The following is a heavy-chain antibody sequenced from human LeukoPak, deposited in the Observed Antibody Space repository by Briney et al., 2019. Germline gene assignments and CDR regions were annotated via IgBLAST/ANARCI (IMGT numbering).Heavy chain of an antibody. CDR2: IISDGSSA. Sequence: GGSLRLSCAASGFTFSDYWMHWVRQAPGKGLVWVSRIISDGSSATYADSVKGRFTMSRDNAKSTLYLQMNSLRAEDTAVYYCARYFHGHPGEPRRYYFDYWGQGTLVTVSS. V-gene: IGHV3-74*01. CDR1: GFTFSDYW. J-gene: IGHJ4*02. D-gene: IGHD3-16*01. CDR3: ARYFHGHPGEPRRYYFDY.